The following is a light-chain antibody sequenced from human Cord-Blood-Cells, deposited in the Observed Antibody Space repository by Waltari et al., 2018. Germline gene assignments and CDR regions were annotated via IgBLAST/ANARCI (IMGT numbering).Light chain of an antibody. CDR3: CSYAGSYV. Sequence: QSALTQPASVSGSPGQSITISCTGTSSDVGSYNLVSWYQQHPGQAPKLMIYEGSKRPSGGSNRFSGSKSGNTASLTISGLQAEDEADYYCCSYAGSYVFGTGTKVTVL. V-gene: IGLV2-23*01. CDR2: EGS. J-gene: IGLJ1*01. CDR1: SSDVGSYNL.